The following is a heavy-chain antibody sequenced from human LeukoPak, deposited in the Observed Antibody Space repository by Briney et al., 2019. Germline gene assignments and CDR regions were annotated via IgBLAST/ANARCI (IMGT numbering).Heavy chain of an antibody. Sequence: GGSLRLSCAASGFTFNRYWMHWVRQVPGKGLVWVSRINSDGSRTNYVDSAKGRFTISRDNAKNTLFLQMDSLRAEDTAVYYCARVNLEDAFDIWGQGTMVTVSS. V-gene: IGHV3-74*01. CDR2: INSDGSRT. J-gene: IGHJ3*02. CDR1: GFTFNRYW. CDR3: ARVNLEDAFDI.